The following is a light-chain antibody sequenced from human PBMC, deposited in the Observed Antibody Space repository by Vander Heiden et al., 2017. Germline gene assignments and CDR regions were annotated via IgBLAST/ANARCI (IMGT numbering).Light chain of an antibody. J-gene: IGLJ2*01. CDR1: NIGIKS. V-gene: IGLV3-21*02. Sequence: SYVLSQPPSVSVAPGPTATITCGGNNIGIKSVHWYQQKPGQAPVLVVYDDSDRPSGIPERFSGSNSETTATLTISRVEAGDEADYYCQVWDSTSDHRGVVFGGGTKLTVL. CDR2: DDS. CDR3: QVWDSTSDHRGVV.